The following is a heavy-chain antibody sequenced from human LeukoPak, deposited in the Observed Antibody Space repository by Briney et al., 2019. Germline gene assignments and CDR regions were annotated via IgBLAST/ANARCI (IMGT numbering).Heavy chain of an antibody. D-gene: IGHD4-11*01. V-gene: IGHV4-39*01. Sequence: PSESLSLTCTVSGGSISSSSYYWGWIRLPPGKGLEWIGSIYYSGSTYYNPSLKSRATISVDTPKNQFSLKLSSVTAADTAVYYCARKDSMDDFDYWGQGTLVTVSS. CDR1: GGSISSSSYY. CDR3: ARKDSMDDFDY. CDR2: IYYSGST. J-gene: IGHJ4*02.